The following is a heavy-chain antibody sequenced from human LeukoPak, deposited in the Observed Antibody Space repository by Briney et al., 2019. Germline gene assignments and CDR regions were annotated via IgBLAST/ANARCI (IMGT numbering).Heavy chain of an antibody. Sequence: GGSLRLSCAGSGFTFNDHYMDWVRQAPGKGLEWIGRIRKRLDSYSTEYGASVKGRFTIPRDDSKNSLYLQMNSLKIEDTAIYFCVRVTFAVFDFWGQGTMVTVSS. V-gene: IGHV3-72*01. D-gene: IGHD3-3*01. CDR3: VRVTFAVFDF. CDR1: GFTFNDHY. J-gene: IGHJ3*01. CDR2: IRKRLDSYST.